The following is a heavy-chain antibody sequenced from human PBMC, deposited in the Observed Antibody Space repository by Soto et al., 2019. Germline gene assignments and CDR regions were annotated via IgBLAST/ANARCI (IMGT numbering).Heavy chain of an antibody. CDR2: ISWNSGSI. Sequence: GGSLRLSCAASGFTFDDYAMHWVRQAPGKGLEWVSGISWNSGSIGYADSVKGRFTISRDNAKNSLYLQMNSLRAEDTALYYCAKDGTSEYSSFIDYWGQGTLVTVSS. CDR1: GFTFDDYA. CDR3: AKDGTSEYSSFIDY. V-gene: IGHV3-9*01. D-gene: IGHD6-6*01. J-gene: IGHJ4*02.